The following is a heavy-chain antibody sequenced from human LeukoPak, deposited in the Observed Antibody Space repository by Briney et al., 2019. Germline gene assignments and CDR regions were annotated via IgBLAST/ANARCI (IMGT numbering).Heavy chain of an antibody. CDR3: ATYAGSYSKYFQH. CDR1: EYSFTNYW. Sequence: GESLKISCKGSEYSFTNYWIGWVRQMPGKGLEWMGIIYPGDSDTRYSSSFQGQVTISADKSISTAYLQWSSLKASDTAMYFCATYAGSYSKYFQHWGQGTMVTVPS. D-gene: IGHD3-10*01. J-gene: IGHJ1*01. CDR2: IYPGDSDT. V-gene: IGHV5-51*01.